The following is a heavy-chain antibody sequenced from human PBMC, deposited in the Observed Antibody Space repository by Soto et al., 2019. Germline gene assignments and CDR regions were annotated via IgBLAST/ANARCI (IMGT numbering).Heavy chain of an antibody. CDR3: AEGNIPPRGVFAY. CDR2: INRVGSI. V-gene: IGHV4-34*01. CDR1: GASFSGNY. J-gene: IGHJ4*02. Sequence: PSETLSLTCSVYGASFSGNYWTWIRQLPGKGLEWIGEINRVGSIDYNPSLKSRVTIFKDTSKSQFSLQLSSVTAADTAVYHCAEGNIPPRGVFAYWARGTLVTVSS. D-gene: IGHD3-10*01.